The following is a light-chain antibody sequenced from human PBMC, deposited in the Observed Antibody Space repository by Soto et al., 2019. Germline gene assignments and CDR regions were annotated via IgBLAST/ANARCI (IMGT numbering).Light chain of an antibody. CDR1: SSYIGSNT. J-gene: IGLJ3*02. Sequence: QSVLTQPPSASGTPGQRVTISCSGSSSYIGSNTVNWYQQLPGTAPKLLIYSNNQRPSGVPDRFSGSKSGTSASLAISGLQSEDEADYYCAAWDDSLNGRGVFGGGTKVTVL. CDR3: AAWDDSLNGRGV. V-gene: IGLV1-44*01. CDR2: SNN.